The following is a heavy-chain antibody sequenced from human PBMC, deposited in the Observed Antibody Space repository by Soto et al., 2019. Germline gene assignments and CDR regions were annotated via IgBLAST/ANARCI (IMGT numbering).Heavy chain of an antibody. Sequence: GASVKVSCKASGYTFTSYGISWVRQAPGQGLEWMGWISAYNGNTNYAQKLQGRVTVTTDTSTSTAYMELRSLRSDDTAVYYCAREGWDPQTWNYYYGMDVWGQGTTVTVSS. CDR1: GYTFTSYG. CDR3: AREGWDPQTWNYYYGMDV. CDR2: ISAYNGNT. J-gene: IGHJ6*02. V-gene: IGHV1-18*01. D-gene: IGHD6-19*01.